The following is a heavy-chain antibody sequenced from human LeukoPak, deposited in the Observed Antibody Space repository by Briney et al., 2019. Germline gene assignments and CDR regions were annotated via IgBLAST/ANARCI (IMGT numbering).Heavy chain of an antibody. Sequence: GASVKVSCKASGYTFTGYYMHWVRQAPGQGHEWLGWINPNSGGTNYAQEFQGRVTMTRDTSISTAYMELSRLRSDDTAVYYCARMFKPRLGAFDIWGQGSMVTVSS. J-gene: IGHJ3*02. V-gene: IGHV1-2*02. CDR2: INPNSGGT. D-gene: IGHD1-14*01. CDR3: ARMFKPRLGAFDI. CDR1: GYTFTGYY.